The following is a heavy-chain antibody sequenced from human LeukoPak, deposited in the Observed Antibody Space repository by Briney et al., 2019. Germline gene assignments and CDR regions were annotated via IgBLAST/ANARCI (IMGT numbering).Heavy chain of an antibody. Sequence: PGGSLRLSCTASGFAFSSYAMSWVRQAPGVGLEWVSAIDGGGGRTWHADSVRGRFTISRDNSKNTLFMQMNSLRAEDTAVYYCATGKSPPEYYSSSWYLLDYWGQGTLVTVSS. CDR3: ATGKSPPEYYSSSWYLLDY. V-gene: IGHV3-23*01. J-gene: IGHJ4*02. CDR2: IDGGGGRT. D-gene: IGHD6-13*01. CDR1: GFAFSSYA.